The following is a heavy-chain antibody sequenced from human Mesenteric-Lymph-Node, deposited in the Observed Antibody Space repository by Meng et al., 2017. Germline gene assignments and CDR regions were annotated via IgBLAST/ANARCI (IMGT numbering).Heavy chain of an antibody. CDR1: GFTFSNAW. J-gene: IGHJ4*02. CDR2: INWNGGST. CDR3: ARVDCSGGSCADFDY. Sequence: GGSLRLSCAASGFTFSNAWMSWVRQAPGKGLEWVSGINWNGGSTGYADSVKGRFTISRDNAKNSLYLQMNSLRAEDTALYYCARVDCSGGSCADFDYWGQGTLVTVSS. D-gene: IGHD2-15*01. V-gene: IGHV3-20*04.